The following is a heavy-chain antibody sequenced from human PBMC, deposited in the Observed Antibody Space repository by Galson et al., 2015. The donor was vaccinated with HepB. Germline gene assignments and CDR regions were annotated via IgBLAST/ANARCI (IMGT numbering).Heavy chain of an antibody. D-gene: IGHD4-17*01. CDR3: VRVYGDPGWFDP. Sequence: QSGAEVKKPGESLKISCKASGYTFTSYDINWVRLATGQGLEWVGWVNPNSGSTGYAEKFQGRVIMTRDTSINTAYMELSSLRSEDTAVYYCVRVYGDPGWFDPWGQGTLVTVSS. V-gene: IGHV1-8*01. CDR2: VNPNSGST. J-gene: IGHJ5*02. CDR1: GYTFTSYD.